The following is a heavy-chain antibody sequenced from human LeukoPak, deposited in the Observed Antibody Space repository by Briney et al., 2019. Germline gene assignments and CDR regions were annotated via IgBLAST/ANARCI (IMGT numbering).Heavy chain of an antibody. CDR3: AKARGYCSGGSCPFDY. Sequence: GGSLRLSCAASGFMFSSYAMSWVRQAPGKGLEWASGISSSGDNTYHADSVKGWLTISRDTSKKTLYLQMNRLRAEDTAVYYCAKARGYCSGGSCPFDYWGQGTLVTVSS. CDR2: ISSSGDNT. V-gene: IGHV3-23*01. CDR1: GFMFSSYA. D-gene: IGHD2-15*01. J-gene: IGHJ4*02.